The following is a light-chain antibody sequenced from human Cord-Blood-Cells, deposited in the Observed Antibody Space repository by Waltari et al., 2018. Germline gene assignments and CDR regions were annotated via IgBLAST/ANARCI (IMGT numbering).Light chain of an antibody. V-gene: IGKV1-39*01. Sequence: DIQMTQSPSSLSASVGDRVTITCQASQSISSYLNWYQQKPRRAPKLLIYAASSLQSGVPSRISGSGYGTDFTHNISSLQTEEFANYYCQQSYSTLMYTFGQGTKLEIK. CDR3: QQSYSTLMYT. CDR1: QSISSY. CDR2: AAS. J-gene: IGKJ2*01.